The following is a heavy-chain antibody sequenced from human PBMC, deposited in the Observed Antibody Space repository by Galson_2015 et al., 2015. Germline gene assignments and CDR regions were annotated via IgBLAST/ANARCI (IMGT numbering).Heavy chain of an antibody. J-gene: IGHJ4*02. CDR2: ISWDGGST. V-gene: IGHV3-43*01. CDR1: GFTFDDYT. Sequence: GSLRLSCAASGFTFDDYTMHWVRQAPGKGLEWVSLISWDGGSTYYADSVKGRFTISRDNGKNSLYLQMNSLRTEDTALYYCAKDRADCSGGSCYTFDYWGQGTLVTVSS. CDR3: AKDRADCSGGSCYTFDY. D-gene: IGHD2-15*01.